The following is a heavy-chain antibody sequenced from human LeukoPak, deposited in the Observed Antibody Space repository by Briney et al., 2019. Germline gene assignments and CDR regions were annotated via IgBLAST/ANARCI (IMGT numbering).Heavy chain of an antibody. Sequence: GASVKVSCKASGYTFTGYYMYWVRQAPGPGLEWMGWINTNTGNPTYAQGFTGRFVFSLDTSVSTAYLQISSLKAEDTAVYYCARGEYRYYYGSGSYSNWFDPWGQGTLVTVSS. V-gene: IGHV7-4-1*02. CDR1: GYTFTGYY. J-gene: IGHJ5*02. D-gene: IGHD3-10*01. CDR2: INTNTGNP. CDR3: ARGEYRYYYGSGSYSNWFDP.